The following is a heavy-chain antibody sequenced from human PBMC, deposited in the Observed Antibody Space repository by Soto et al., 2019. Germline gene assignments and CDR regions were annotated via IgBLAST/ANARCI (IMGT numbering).Heavy chain of an antibody. CDR2: INHSGST. J-gene: IGHJ6*02. CDR3: ARGSSSGSYYYYGMDV. CDR1: GGSFSGYY. Sequence: QVQLQQWGAGLLKPSETLSLTCAVYGGSFSGYYWSWIRQPPGKGLELIGEINHSGSTNYNQSLKCRVTISVDTSKNQFSRKLSSVTAADTAVYYCARGSSSGSYYYYGMDVWGQVTTVTVSS. V-gene: IGHV4-34*01. D-gene: IGHD6-25*01.